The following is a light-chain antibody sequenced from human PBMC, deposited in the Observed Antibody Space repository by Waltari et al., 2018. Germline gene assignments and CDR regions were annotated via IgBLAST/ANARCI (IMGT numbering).Light chain of an antibody. Sequence: SPLPHPPPPSGFPGQSAPIPSTGTASAVVPQNLASWYQQHPGQAPKVLISEVSKRPSGVPDRFSGSKSGNTASLTVSGLQAEDEADYYCSSYAGSNVVFGGGTKLTVL. CDR3: SSYAGSNVV. J-gene: IGLJ2*01. CDR2: EVS. V-gene: IGLV2-8*01. CDR1: ASAVVPQNL.